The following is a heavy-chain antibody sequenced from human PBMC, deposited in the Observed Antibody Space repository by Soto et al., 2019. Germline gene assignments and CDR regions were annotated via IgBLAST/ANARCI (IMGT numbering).Heavy chain of an antibody. CDR1: GFTFSSYA. V-gene: IGHV3-23*01. CDR2: IRGDGGTT. CDR3: AKDEDNSAYYLDY. J-gene: IGHJ4*02. Sequence: PGGSLRLSCVASGFTFSSYAMIWVRQAPGKGLEWVSFIRGDGGTTFYVDSVKGRFTVSRDNFKNTLYLQMNSLRAEDTAVYYCAKDEDNSAYYLDYWGQGTLVTVSS. D-gene: IGHD3-22*01.